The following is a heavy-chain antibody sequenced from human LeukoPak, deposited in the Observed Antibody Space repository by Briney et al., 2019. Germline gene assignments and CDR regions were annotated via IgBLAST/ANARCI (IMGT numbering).Heavy chain of an antibody. CDR1: GYTLTGYY. D-gene: IGHD3-10*01. V-gene: IGHV1-2*02. CDR3: ARNLWFGESSDAFDM. J-gene: IGHJ3*02. CDR2: INPNSGGT. Sequence: VASVKVSCKASGYTLTGYYMHWVRQAPGQGLEWMGWINPNSGGTNYAQKFQGRVTMTRDTSISTAYMDMSSLRSDDTAVYYCARNLWFGESSDAFDMWGQGTMVTVSS.